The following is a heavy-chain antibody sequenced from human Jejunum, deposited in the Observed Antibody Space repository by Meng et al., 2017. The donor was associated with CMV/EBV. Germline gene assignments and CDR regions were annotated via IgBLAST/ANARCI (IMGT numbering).Heavy chain of an antibody. V-gene: IGHV3-33*01. Sequence: SGFTFSHHGMQWVRQAPVKGLEWLAIIWFDGREKYYANSVRGRFTISRDNSKNELYLQMTNVGVEDTAKYFCARVSGTYYSYYLDNWGQGTLVTVSS. J-gene: IGHJ4*02. CDR3: ARVSGTYYSYYLDN. D-gene: IGHD1-26*01. CDR1: GFTFSHHG. CDR2: IWFDGREK.